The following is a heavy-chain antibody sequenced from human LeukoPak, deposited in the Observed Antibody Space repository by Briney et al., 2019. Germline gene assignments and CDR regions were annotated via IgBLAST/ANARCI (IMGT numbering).Heavy chain of an antibody. J-gene: IGHJ4*02. V-gene: IGHV3-21*01. CDR2: ISSGSSHI. CDR1: GFTFNDCS. D-gene: IGHD1/OR15-1a*01. CDR3: AKQMRD. Sequence: NPGGSLRLSCAASGFTFNDCSMNWVRQAPGKGLEWVSSISSGSSHIYYAGSVKGRFTISRDNAKNSLYLQMNNLRAEDTAVYYCAKQMRDWGQGTLVTVSS.